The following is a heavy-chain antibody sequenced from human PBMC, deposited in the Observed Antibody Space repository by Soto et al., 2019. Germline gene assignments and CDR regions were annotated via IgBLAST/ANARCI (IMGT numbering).Heavy chain of an antibody. J-gene: IGHJ4*02. V-gene: IGHV3-11*01. CDR3: VAALPRGDPYFDH. D-gene: IGHD2-2*01. Sequence: TGGSLRLSCAASGFIFRDYHMSWIRQAPGKGLEWVAYISNSGNTVYYVDSVKGRFTISRDNAENSVYLQMNSLRADDTAVYSCVAALPRGDPYFDHWGQGTQVTVSS. CDR2: ISNSGNTV. CDR1: GFIFRDYH.